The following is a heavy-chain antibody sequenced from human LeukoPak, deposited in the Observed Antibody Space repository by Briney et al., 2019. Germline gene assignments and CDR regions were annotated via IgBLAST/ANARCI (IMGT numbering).Heavy chain of an antibody. CDR2: ISYDGSVK. J-gene: IGHJ4*02. V-gene: IGHV3-30*03. CDR3: ARGRGGDYSYGSYYFDQ. CDR1: GFSFSSYG. D-gene: IGHD5-18*01. Sequence: GGSLRLSCAVSGFSFSSYGMHWVRQAPGKGLEWVSVISYDGSVKYYADSVKGRFTISRDNPKNTLYLQMNSLGAEDTAVYYCARGRGGDYSYGSYYFDQWGQGTLVTVSS.